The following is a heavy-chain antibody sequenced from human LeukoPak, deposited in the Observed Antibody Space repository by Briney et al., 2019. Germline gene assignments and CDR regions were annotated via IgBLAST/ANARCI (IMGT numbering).Heavy chain of an antibody. D-gene: IGHD3-10*01. CDR2: INPNSGDT. CDR1: GYTFTGYH. V-gene: IGHV1-2*06. J-gene: IGHJ4*02. CDR3: ARWMVRGVIIPGY. Sequence: GASVKVSCKASGYTFTGYHMHWVRQAPGQGLEWMGRINPNSGDTNYAQKLQGRVTMTTDTSTSTAYMELRSLRSDDTAVYYCARWMVRGVIIPGYWGQGTLVTVSS.